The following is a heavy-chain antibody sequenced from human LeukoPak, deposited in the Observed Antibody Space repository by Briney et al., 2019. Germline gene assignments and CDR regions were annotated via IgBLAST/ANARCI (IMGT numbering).Heavy chain of an antibody. CDR3: ASNPYPYYFDY. D-gene: IGHD2-2*02. J-gene: IGHJ4*02. Sequence: GGSLRLSCAASGFTFSSYWMSWVRQAPGKGLEWVANIKQDGSEKYYVDSVKGRFTISRDNAKNSLYLQMNSLRAEDTAVYYCASNPYPYYFDYWGQGTLVTVSS. CDR2: IKQDGSEK. V-gene: IGHV3-7*01. CDR1: GFTFSSYW.